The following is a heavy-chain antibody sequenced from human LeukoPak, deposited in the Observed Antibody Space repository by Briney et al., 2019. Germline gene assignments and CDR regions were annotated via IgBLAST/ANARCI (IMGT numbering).Heavy chain of an antibody. CDR2: ISSSGSTI. CDR3: ARGVGLEYNYYYMDV. D-gene: IGHD1-1*01. V-gene: IGHV3-48*03. J-gene: IGHJ6*03. Sequence: GGSLRLSCAASGFTFSSYEMNWVRQAPGKGLEWVSYISSSGSTINYADCVKGRFTIGRDNAKNSVYLQMNSLRAEDTAVYYCARGVGLEYNYYYMDVWGKGATVTISS. CDR1: GFTFSSYE.